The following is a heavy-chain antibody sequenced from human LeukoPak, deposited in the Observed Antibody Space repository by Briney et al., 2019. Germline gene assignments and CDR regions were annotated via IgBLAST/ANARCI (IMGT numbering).Heavy chain of an antibody. CDR2: INVDGSGT. Sequence: GGSLRLSCAASGFTFSSYWMHWVRQAPGKGLVWVSRINVDGSGTGYADSVKGRFTISRDNAKNTLYLQMNSLRAEDTAVYYCAREIAGGATHWGQGTRVTVSS. J-gene: IGHJ4*02. CDR1: GFTFSSYW. D-gene: IGHD6-13*01. V-gene: IGHV3-74*01. CDR3: AREIAGGATH.